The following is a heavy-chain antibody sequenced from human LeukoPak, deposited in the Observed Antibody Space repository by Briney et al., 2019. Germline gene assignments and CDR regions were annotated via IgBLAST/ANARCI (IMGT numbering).Heavy chain of an antibody. CDR2: ISSTGSPI. J-gene: IGHJ3*01. CDR1: GFTFSSYE. Sequence: PGGSLRLSCAASGFTFSSYEMNWVRQAPGKGLEWVSYISSTGSPISYADSVKGRFTISRDNAKNSLYLQMNSLRAEDTAVYYCARGAGGYFGAFDFWGQGTLVTVS. CDR3: ARGAGGYFGAFDF. D-gene: IGHD1-26*01. V-gene: IGHV3-48*03.